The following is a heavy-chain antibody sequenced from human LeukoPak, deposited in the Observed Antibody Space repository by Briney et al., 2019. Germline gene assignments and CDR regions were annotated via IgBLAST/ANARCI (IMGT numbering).Heavy chain of an antibody. V-gene: IGHV1-2*04. CDR1: GYTFTSYG. Sequence: ASVKVSCKASGYTFTSYGISWVRQAPGQGLEWMGWINPNSGGTNYAQKFQGWVTMTRDTSISTAYMELSRLRSDDTAVYYCAREDDSSGFYGMDVWGQGTTVTVSS. D-gene: IGHD6-19*01. J-gene: IGHJ6*02. CDR2: INPNSGGT. CDR3: AREDDSSGFYGMDV.